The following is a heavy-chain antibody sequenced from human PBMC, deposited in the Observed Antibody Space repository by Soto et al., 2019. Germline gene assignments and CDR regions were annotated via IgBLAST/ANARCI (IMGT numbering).Heavy chain of an antibody. V-gene: IGHV3-30*18. Sequence: QVQLVESGGGVVQPGRSLRLSCAASGFTSSSFVIHWVRQAPGKGLEWLAVISSDGKNQYYADSVKGRFTISRDNSKNTLYWQVNRLRAEYTSVYFCAKERGVRDAFDIWGEGTVVTVSS. CDR2: ISSDGKNQ. CDR1: GFTSSSFV. CDR3: AKERGVRDAFDI. J-gene: IGHJ3*02. D-gene: IGHD3-10*01.